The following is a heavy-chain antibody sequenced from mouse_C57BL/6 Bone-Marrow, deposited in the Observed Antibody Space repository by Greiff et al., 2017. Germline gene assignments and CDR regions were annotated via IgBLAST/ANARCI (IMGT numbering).Heavy chain of an antibody. Sequence: EVQGVESGGGLVQPKGSLKLSCAASGFTFNTYAMHWVRQAPGKGLEWVARIRSKSSNYATYYADSVKDRFTISRDDSQSMLYLQMNNLKTEDTAMYYCVRCYDGYSLWYFDVWGTGTTVTVSS. D-gene: IGHD2-3*01. J-gene: IGHJ1*03. CDR3: VRCYDGYSLWYFDV. CDR2: IRSKSSNYAT. V-gene: IGHV10-3*01. CDR1: GFTFNTYA.